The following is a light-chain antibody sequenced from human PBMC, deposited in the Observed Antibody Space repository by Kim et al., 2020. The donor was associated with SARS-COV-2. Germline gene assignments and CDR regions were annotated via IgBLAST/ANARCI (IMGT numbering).Light chain of an antibody. Sequence: ALGRSAPCSCGADRLSVKYIHWSQQTPCQAPVLSIYRDSSRPSGIPERFSGSNSGNTATLTIIRAQAGDESDYYCHVWVSTTDVVFGGGTQLTVL. CDR3: HVWVSTTDVV. CDR1: RLSVKY. J-gene: IGLJ2*01. V-gene: IGLV3-9*01. CDR2: RDS.